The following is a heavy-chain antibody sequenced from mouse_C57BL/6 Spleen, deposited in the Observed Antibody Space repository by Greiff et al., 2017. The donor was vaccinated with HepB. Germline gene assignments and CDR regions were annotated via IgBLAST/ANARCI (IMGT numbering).Heavy chain of an antibody. Sequence: EVKLMESGGGLVQPKGSLKLSCAASGFSFNTYAMNWVRQAPGKGLEWVARIRSKSNNYATYYADSVKDRFTISRDDSESMLYLQMNNLKTEDTAMYYCVRHDDHWYFDVWGTGTTVTVSS. J-gene: IGHJ1*03. CDR1: GFSFNTYA. D-gene: IGHD2-3*01. V-gene: IGHV10-1*01. CDR3: VRHDDHWYFDV. CDR2: IRSKSNNYAT.